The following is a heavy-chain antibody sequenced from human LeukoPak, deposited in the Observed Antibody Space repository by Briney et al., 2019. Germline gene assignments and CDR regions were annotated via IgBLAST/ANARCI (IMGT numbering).Heavy chain of an antibody. J-gene: IGHJ4*02. CDR1: GFTFSSYW. CDR2: INSDGSST. CDR3: ARGGAAMAYY. V-gene: IGHV3-74*01. D-gene: IGHD5-18*01. Sequence: GGSVRRSCSASGFTFSSYWMHWVRQAPGKGLVWVSRINSDGSSTSYADSVKGRFTISRDNAKNTLYLQMNSLRAEDTAVYYCARGGAAMAYYWGQGTLVTVSS.